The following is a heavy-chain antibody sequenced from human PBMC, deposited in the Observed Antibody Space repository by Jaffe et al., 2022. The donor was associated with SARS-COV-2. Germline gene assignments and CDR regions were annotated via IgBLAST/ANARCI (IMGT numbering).Heavy chain of an antibody. CDR2: IDSDGRTT. V-gene: IGHV3-74*01. Sequence: DVRLVESGGALVQPGGSLRLSCAASGFTFSNYWMHWVRQAPGKGLVWISRIDSDGRTTAYVDSVKGRFTISRDNANNILYLQMNSLRAEDTAMYYCGRAIPTARGVSDYWGQGALVTVSS. J-gene: IGHJ4*02. D-gene: IGHD3-10*01. CDR3: GRAIPTARGVSDY. CDR1: GFTFSNYW.